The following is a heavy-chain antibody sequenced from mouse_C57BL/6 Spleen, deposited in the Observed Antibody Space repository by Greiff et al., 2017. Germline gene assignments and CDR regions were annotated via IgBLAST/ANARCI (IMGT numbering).Heavy chain of an antibody. V-gene: IGHV5-4*03. J-gene: IGHJ2*01. CDR3: ARAHYDYFDY. D-gene: IGHD2-4*01. CDR2: ISDGGSYT. Sequence: DVMLVESGGGLVKPGGSLKLSCAASGFTFSSYAMSWVRQTPEKRLEWVATISDGGSYTYYPDNVKGRFTISRDNATNNLYLQMSHLKSEDTAMYYCARAHYDYFDYWGQGTTLTVSA. CDR1: GFTFSSYA.